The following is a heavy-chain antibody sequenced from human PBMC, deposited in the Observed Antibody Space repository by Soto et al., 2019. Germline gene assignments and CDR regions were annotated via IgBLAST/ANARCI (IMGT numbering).Heavy chain of an antibody. CDR3: ARDLGPMGEPKGFDY. CDR2: INPSGGST. D-gene: IGHD2-21*01. CDR1: GYTFTSYY. V-gene: IGHV1-46*01. J-gene: IGHJ4*02. Sequence: GASVKVSCKASGYTFTSYYMHWVRQAPGQGLEWMGIINPSGGSTSYAQKFQGRVTMTRDTSTSTVYMELSSLRSEDTAVYYCARDLGPMGEPKGFDYWGQGTLVTVSS.